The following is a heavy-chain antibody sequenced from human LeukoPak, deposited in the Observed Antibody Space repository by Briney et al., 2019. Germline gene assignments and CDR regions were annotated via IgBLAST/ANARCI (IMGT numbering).Heavy chain of an antibody. J-gene: IGHJ4*02. V-gene: IGHV3-15*01. CDR3: TTVGYSYDTSGYLH. CDR2: IKTETDGGTT. CDR1: GFTFSSYA. D-gene: IGHD3-22*01. Sequence: GGSLRLSCAASGFTFSSYAMSWVRQAPGKGLEWVGRIKTETDGGTTDYAAPVKGRFTISRDDSENTLYLQMNSLKTEDTAVYYCTTVGYSYDTSGYLHWGQGTLVTVSS.